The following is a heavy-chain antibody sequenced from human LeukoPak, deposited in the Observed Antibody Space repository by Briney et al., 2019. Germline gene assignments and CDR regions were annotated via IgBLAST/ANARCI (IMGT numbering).Heavy chain of an antibody. CDR3: ATDVHGLLWFGEFH. J-gene: IGHJ4*02. CDR2: ISGSGGST. Sequence: GGSLRLSCAASGFTFSSYAMSWVRQAPGKGLEWVSAISGSGGSTYYADSVKGRFTISRDNSKNTLYLQMNSLRAEDTAVYYCATDVHGLLWFGEFHWGQGTLVTVSS. V-gene: IGHV3-23*01. D-gene: IGHD3-10*01. CDR1: GFTFSSYA.